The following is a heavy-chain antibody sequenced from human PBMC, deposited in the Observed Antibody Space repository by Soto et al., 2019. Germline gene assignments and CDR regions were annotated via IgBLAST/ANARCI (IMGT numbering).Heavy chain of an antibody. CDR1: GYTIANYA. Sequence: ASVKVSCKDSGYTIANYAIHWVRQAPGQRLEWMGWINAGNGNPKYSQKFQDRVTISRDTSATTAYMEMSSLRSEDTAVYYCARGSYYYESSGYYPDYWGQGTLVTVSS. CDR3: ARGSYYYESSGYYPDY. D-gene: IGHD3-22*01. V-gene: IGHV1-3*01. CDR2: INAGNGNP. J-gene: IGHJ4*02.